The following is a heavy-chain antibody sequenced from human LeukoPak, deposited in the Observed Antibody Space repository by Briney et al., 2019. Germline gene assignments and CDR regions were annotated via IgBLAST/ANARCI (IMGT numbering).Heavy chain of an antibody. Sequence: PGGSLRLSCAASGFTFSSYSMNWVRQAPGKGLEWVSSISSSSSYIYYADSVKGRFTISRDNAKNSLYLQMNSLRAEDTAVYYCASVVGVVVAAKFDYWGQGTLVTVSS. CDR1: GFTFSSYS. CDR3: ASVVGVVVAAKFDY. V-gene: IGHV3-21*01. D-gene: IGHD2-15*01. J-gene: IGHJ4*02. CDR2: ISSSSSYI.